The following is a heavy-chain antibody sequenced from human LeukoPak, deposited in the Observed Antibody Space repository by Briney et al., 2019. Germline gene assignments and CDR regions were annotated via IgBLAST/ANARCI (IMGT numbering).Heavy chain of an antibody. D-gene: IGHD2-2*03. Sequence: SVKVSCKASGGTFSSYTISWVRQAPGQGLEWMGRIIPILGIANYAQKFQGRVTITADKSTSTAYMELSSLRSEDTAVYYCARAACPGYCSSTSCYFPFDPWGQGTLVTVSS. CDR1: GGTFSSYT. CDR3: ARAACPGYCSSTSCYFPFDP. V-gene: IGHV1-69*02. CDR2: IIPILGIA. J-gene: IGHJ5*02.